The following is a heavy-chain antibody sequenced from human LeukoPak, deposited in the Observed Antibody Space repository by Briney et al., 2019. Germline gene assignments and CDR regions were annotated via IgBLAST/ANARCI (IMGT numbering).Heavy chain of an antibody. V-gene: IGHV3-64*01. CDR1: GFTFSSYA. CDR2: ISSNGGST. CDR3: ARGYSSSSPVDY. Sequence: GGSLRLSCAASGFTFSSYAMHWVRQAPGKGLEYVSAISSNGGSTYYANSVKGRFTISGDNSKNTLYLQMGSLRAEDMAVYYCARGYSSSSPVDYWGQGTLVTVSS. D-gene: IGHD6-6*01. J-gene: IGHJ4*02.